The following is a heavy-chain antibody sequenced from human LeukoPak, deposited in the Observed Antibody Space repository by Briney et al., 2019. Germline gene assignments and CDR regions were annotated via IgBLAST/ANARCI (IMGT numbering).Heavy chain of an antibody. CDR3: ARKNYDFWTFDP. CDR1: GGTFSSYA. CDR2: IIPIFGTA. J-gene: IGHJ5*02. Sequence: ASVKVSCKASGGTFSSYAISWVRQAPGQGLEWMGGIIPIFGTANYAQKFQGRVTITADESTSTAYMELSSLRSEDTAVYYCARKNYDFWTFDPWGQGTLVTVSS. V-gene: IGHV1-69*13. D-gene: IGHD3-3*01.